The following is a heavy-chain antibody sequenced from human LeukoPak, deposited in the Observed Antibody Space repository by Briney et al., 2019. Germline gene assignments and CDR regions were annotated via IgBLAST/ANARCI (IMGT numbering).Heavy chain of an antibody. CDR3: ARDRSPSAAAAPYYFDY. V-gene: IGHV1-2*02. D-gene: IGHD6-13*01. CDR2: INPNSGGT. J-gene: IGHJ4*02. Sequence: GASVKVSCKASGYTFTGYYMHWVRQAPGQGLEWMGWINPNSGGTNYAQKFQGRVTMTRDTSISTAYMELSRLRSDDTAVYYCARDRSPSAAAAPYYFDYWGQGTLVTVSS. CDR1: GYTFTGYY.